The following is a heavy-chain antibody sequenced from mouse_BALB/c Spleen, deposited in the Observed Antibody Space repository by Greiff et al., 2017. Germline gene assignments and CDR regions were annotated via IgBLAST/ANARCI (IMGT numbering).Heavy chain of an antibody. D-gene: IGHD1-2*01. CDR3: ARLGVSYGWGWFAY. J-gene: IGHJ3*01. CDR1: GYSITSDYA. CDR2: ISYSGST. Sequence: EVKLQESGPGLVKPSQSLSLTCTVTGYSITSDYAWNWIRQFPGNKLEWMGYISYSGSTSYNPSLKSRISITRDTSKNQFFLQLNSVTTEGTATYYCARLGVSYGWGWFAYWGQGTLVTVSA. V-gene: IGHV3-2*02.